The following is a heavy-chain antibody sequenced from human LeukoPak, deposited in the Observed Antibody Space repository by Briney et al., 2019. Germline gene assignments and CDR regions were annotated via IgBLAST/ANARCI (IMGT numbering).Heavy chain of an antibody. CDR1: GGSISSYY. CDR2: IYYSGST. J-gene: IGHJ6*03. Sequence: SETLSLTCTVSGGSISSYYWSWIRQPPGKRLEWIGYIYYSGSTNYNPSLKSRVTISVDTSKNQFSLRLNSVTAADTAVYYCARFRVPAARWAMDVWGKGTTVTVSS. CDR3: ARFRVPAARWAMDV. D-gene: IGHD2-2*01. V-gene: IGHV4-59*12.